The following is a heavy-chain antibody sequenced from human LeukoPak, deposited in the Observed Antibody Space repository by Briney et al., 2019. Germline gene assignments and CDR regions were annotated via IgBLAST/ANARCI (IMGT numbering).Heavy chain of an antibody. CDR3: VRHTRTAAF. D-gene: IGHD2-15*01. CDR1: GFTFSDDY. J-gene: IGHJ4*02. CDR2: IGGSGSDT. Sequence: GGSLRLSCAASGFTFSDDYMTWIRQVPGKGLESIAYIGGSGSDTNYADSVRGRFTISRDDARSSLFLQMNSLTAEDSAVYFCVRHTRTAAFWGQGALVTVSS. V-gene: IGHV3-11*06.